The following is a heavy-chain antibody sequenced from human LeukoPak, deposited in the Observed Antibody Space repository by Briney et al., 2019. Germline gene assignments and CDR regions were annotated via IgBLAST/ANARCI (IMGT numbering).Heavy chain of an antibody. Sequence: SVKVSCKASGGTFSSYAISWVRQAPGQGLEWMGGIIPIFGTANYAQKFQGRATITADESTSTAYMELSSLRSEDTAVYYCARGVSPYDSSGYHDYWGQGTLVTVSS. J-gene: IGHJ4*02. CDR3: ARGVSPYDSSGYHDY. CDR2: IIPIFGTA. D-gene: IGHD3-22*01. V-gene: IGHV1-69*01. CDR1: GGTFSSYA.